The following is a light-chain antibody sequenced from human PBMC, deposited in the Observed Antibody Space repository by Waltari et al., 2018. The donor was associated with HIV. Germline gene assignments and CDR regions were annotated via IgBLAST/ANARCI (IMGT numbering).Light chain of an antibody. CDR2: DDN. Sequence: SYVLTQPPSVSVAPGETARITCGGTNIGSKSVQWYQQKPGQAPVLVIHDDNDRPSGIPERFSGSSSGNTATLTISRVEAGDEADYYCQVWDTTTDQWVFGGGTELAVL. J-gene: IGLJ3*02. CDR1: NIGSKS. CDR3: QVWDTTTDQWV. V-gene: IGLV3-21*04.